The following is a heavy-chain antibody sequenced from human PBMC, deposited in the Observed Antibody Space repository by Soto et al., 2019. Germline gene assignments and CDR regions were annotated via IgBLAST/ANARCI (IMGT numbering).Heavy chain of an antibody. D-gene: IGHD3-10*01. V-gene: IGHV3-23*01. Sequence: EVQLLESGGGLVQPGGSLRLSCAASGFTFSSYPMTWVRQAPGKGLEWVSAISGSGDNTYYADSVKGRFTISRDNSKNTLYMQMNSLRDEDTAVYYCVKSSGRGEDWGHLDYWGQGTLVTVSS. CDR3: VKSSGRGEDWGHLDY. CDR1: GFTFSSYP. J-gene: IGHJ4*02. CDR2: ISGSGDNT.